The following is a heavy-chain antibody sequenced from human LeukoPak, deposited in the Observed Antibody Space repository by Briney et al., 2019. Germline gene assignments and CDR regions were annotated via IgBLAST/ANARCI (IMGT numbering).Heavy chain of an antibody. CDR2: TSGRGT. Sequence: PGGSLRLSCAASGFTFNNYALTWVRQAPGRGLEWVSSTSGRGTYYADSVKGRFSISRDLYKNTLYLQMSSLRAEDTAVYYCARDPNGDYVGAFDFQRWGQGTLVTVSS. CDR1: GFTFNNYA. D-gene: IGHD2-21*01. J-gene: IGHJ1*01. CDR3: ARDPNGDYVGAFDFQR. V-gene: IGHV3-23*01.